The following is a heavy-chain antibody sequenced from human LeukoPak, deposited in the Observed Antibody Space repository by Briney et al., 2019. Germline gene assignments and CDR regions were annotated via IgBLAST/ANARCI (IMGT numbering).Heavy chain of an antibody. CDR2: IYYSGST. V-gene: IGHV4-30-4*01. J-gene: IGHJ4*02. D-gene: IGHD6-19*01. CDR1: GGSISSGDYY. Sequence: SETLSLTCTVSGGSISSGDYYWSWIRQPPGKGLEWIGYIYYSGSTYYNPSLKSRVTISVDTSKNQFSLKLSSVTAADTAVYYCARGAAVAEQGQFDYWGQGTLVTVSS. CDR3: ARGAAVAEQGQFDY.